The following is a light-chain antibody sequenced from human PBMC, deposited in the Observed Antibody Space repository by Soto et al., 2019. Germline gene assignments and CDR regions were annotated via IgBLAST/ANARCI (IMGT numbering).Light chain of an antibody. CDR1: SSDVGGYNY. CDR2: DVS. CDR3: SSYTSSSTLV. J-gene: IGLJ1*01. Sequence: QSVLTQPPSASGAPGHSVTISCTGTSSDVGGYNYVSWYQQHPGKAPKLMIYDVSKRPSGVSNRFSGSKSGNTASLTISGLQAEDEADYYCSSYTSSSTLVFGTGTKVTVL. V-gene: IGLV2-14*01.